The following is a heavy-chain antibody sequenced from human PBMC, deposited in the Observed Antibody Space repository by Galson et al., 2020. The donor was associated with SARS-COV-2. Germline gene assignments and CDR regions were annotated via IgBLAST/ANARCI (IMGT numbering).Heavy chain of an antibody. J-gene: IGHJ5*02. CDR1: GYTFTNFA. CDR2: MNPKSGDT. CDR3: ARVWERGFTYGNWFDP. V-gene: IGHV1-8*01. Sequence: ASVKVSCKASGYTFTNFAINWARQATGQGLEWMGWMNPKSGDTGYGQKFQGRVTMTRDTSISTAYMELSSLKSEDTAVYYCARVWERGFTYGNWFDPWGQGTLVTVSS. D-gene: IGHD5-18*01.